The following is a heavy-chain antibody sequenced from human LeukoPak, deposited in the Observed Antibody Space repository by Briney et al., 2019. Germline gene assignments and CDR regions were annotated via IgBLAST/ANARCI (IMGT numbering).Heavy chain of an antibody. CDR1: GGSFSGYC. CDR2: INHSGST. J-gene: IGHJ5*02. Sequence: SETLSLTCAVYGGSFSGYCWSWIRQPPGKGLEWIGEINHSGSTNYNPSLKSRVTISVDTSKNPFSLKLSSVTATDTAVYYCARANLYLGYSSSWFDPWGQGTLVTVSS. V-gene: IGHV4-34*01. CDR3: ARANLYLGYSSSWFDP. D-gene: IGHD6-13*01.